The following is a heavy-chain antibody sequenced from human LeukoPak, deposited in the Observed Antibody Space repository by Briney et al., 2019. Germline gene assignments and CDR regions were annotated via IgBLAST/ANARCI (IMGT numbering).Heavy chain of an antibody. J-gene: IGHJ6*03. CDR3: TSCYGGDYYSYYMDV. V-gene: IGHV3-13*01. CDR2: IGTAGDA. Sequence: GGSLRLACAASGLTFSSYDIAWGRQATGKVLEWVSPIGTAGDAYYPGSVKGGFTISRANAKNSLYLQMNSLRAGDVPYCSSTSCYGGDYYSYYMDVWGKGTTVTISS. CDR1: GLTFSSYD. D-gene: IGHD2-2*01.